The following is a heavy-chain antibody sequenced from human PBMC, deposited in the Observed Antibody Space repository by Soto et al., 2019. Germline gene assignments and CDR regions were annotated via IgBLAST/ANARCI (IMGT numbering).Heavy chain of an antibody. J-gene: IGHJ5*02. CDR2: IYPTGST. D-gene: IGHD2-2*01. CDR3: ATGWSEVVPGAMDT. CDR1: GDSFSNYY. V-gene: IGHV4-4*07. Sequence: PSETLSLTCTVSGDSFSNYYCNWVRKSAGKGLEWIGRIYPTGSTTYNPSLKSRLTMSVDTSKNQFSLRLTSMTAADTAVYYCATGWSEVVPGAMDTWGQGTLVTVSS.